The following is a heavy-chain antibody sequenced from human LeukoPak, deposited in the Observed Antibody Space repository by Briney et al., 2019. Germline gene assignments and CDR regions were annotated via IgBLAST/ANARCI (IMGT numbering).Heavy chain of an antibody. Sequence: TSETLSLTCTVSGGPISSYYWSWIRQPPGKGLEWIGYIYYSGSTNYNPSLKSRGTISVDTSKNQFSLKLSSVTAADTAVYYCARGAVAQDYWGQGTLVTVSS. CDR3: ARGAVAQDY. CDR1: GGPISSYY. CDR2: IYYSGST. J-gene: IGHJ4*02. V-gene: IGHV4-59*01. D-gene: IGHD6-19*01.